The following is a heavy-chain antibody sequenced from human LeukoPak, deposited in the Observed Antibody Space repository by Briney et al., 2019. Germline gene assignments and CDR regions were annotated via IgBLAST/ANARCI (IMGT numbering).Heavy chain of an antibody. CDR3: ARAPYDSSDY. J-gene: IGHJ4*02. Sequence: ASETLSLTCTVSGGSISSYYWSWIRQPPGKGLEWIGYIYYSGSTNYNPSLKSRVTISVDTSKNQFSLKLSSVTAADTAVYYCARAPYDSSDYWGQGTLVTVSS. D-gene: IGHD3-22*01. V-gene: IGHV4-59*01. CDR2: IYYSGST. CDR1: GGSISSYY.